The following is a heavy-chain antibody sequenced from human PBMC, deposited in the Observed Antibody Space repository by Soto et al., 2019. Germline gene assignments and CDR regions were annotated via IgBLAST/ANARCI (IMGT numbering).Heavy chain of an antibody. D-gene: IGHD3-10*01. CDR3: ARGSGAYYNWFDP. CDR1: GFTFSSHG. J-gene: IGHJ5*02. Sequence: GGSLRLSCAASGFTFSSHGMHWVRQAPGKGLEWVAAIWYDGNNKYYADSVKGRFTISRDNSKNTLYLQMNSLRAEDTAVYYCARGSGAYYNWFDPWGQGTLVTVSS. V-gene: IGHV3-33*01. CDR2: IWYDGNNK.